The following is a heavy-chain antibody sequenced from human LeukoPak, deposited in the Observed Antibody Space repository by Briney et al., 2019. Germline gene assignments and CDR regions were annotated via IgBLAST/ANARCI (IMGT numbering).Heavy chain of an antibody. D-gene: IGHD3-10*01. J-gene: IGHJ4*02. Sequence: PSETLSLTCTVSGGSISSGGYYWRWIRQHPGKGLEWIGYIYYSGSTYYNPSLKSRVTISVDTSKNQFSLKLSSVTAADTAVYYCARDTYGSGIDWGQGTLVTVSS. CDR2: IYYSGST. CDR1: GGSISSGGYY. CDR3: ARDTYGSGID. V-gene: IGHV4-31*03.